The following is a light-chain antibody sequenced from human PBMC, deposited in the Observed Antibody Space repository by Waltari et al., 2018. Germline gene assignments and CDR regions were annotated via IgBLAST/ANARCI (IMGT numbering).Light chain of an antibody. J-gene: IGKJ5*01. CDR3: MQGTHWPLT. CDR2: KVS. V-gene: IGKV2-30*02. CDR1: QSLVHSDGNTY. Sequence: DVVMTQSPLSLPVTLGQPASISCRSSQSLVHSDGNTYLNWFQQRPGQSPRRLIYKVSNRDSGVPDIFSGSGSGTDFTLKISRVEAEDVGVYYCMQGTHWPLTFGQGTRLEIK.